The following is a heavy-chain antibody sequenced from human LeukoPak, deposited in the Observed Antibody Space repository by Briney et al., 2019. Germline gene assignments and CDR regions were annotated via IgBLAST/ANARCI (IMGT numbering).Heavy chain of an antibody. CDR1: GFTFSSYD. CDR2: ISASGTLT. CDR3: AIDGTPMYSSGWVYMDV. J-gene: IGHJ6*04. D-gene: IGHD6-19*01. V-gene: IGHV3-48*03. Sequence: GGSLRLSCAASGFTFSSYDMNWVRQAPGNGLEWISYISASGTLTHYGDSMEDRFTDSRDNANDSLSLQVNCLRGEDTAAYFCAIDGTPMYSSGWVYMDVWGKGTTVTVSS.